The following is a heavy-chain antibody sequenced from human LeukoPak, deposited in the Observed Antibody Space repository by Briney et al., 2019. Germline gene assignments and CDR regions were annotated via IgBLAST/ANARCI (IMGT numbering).Heavy chain of an antibody. D-gene: IGHD2-2*01. Sequence: GGSLRLSCAASGFTFSSYWMSWVRQAPGKGLEWVANIKEDGGEKYYVDSVKGRFTISRDNAKNSLYLQMNSLRAEDTAVYYCARDTVVPAAMMGYYYYYGMDVWGQGTTVTVSS. CDR3: ARDTVVPAAMMGYYYYYGMDV. CDR2: IKEDGGEK. CDR1: GFTFSSYW. J-gene: IGHJ6*02. V-gene: IGHV3-7*05.